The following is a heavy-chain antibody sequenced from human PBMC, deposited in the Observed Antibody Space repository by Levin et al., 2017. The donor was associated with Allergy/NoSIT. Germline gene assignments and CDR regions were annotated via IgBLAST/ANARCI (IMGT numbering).Heavy chain of an antibody. CDR1: GFTFNTYG. J-gene: IGHJ6*03. CDR3: AKDTDQPTGDDYYYYMDV. CDR2: ISYDGSNK. D-gene: IGHD7-27*01. Sequence: GGSLRLSCAASGFTFNTYGMHWVRQAPGKGLEWVAVISYDGSNKYYVDSVKGRFTISRDNSKNTLYLQVNSLRAEDTAVYYCAKDTDQPTGDDYYYYMDVWGKGTTVTVSS. V-gene: IGHV3-30*18.